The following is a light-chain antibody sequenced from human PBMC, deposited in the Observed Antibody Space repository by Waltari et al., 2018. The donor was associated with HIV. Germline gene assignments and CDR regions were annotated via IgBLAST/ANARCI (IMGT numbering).Light chain of an antibody. CDR1: NIDVGNYNF. CDR2: DVS. CDR3: LTYVSDSGTWK. Sequence: QSALTQPASVSGNLGQSVTITCTGTNIDVGNYNFVSWYQQFPGKAPKLIIYDVSKRPSGVSSRFSGSKSGYWASLTISGLLTEDESYYYCLTYVSDSGTWKFGGGTYLTV. V-gene: IGLV2-23*02. J-gene: IGLJ3*02.